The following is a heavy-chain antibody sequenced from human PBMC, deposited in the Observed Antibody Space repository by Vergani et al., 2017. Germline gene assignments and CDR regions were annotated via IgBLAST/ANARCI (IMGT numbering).Heavy chain of an antibody. V-gene: IGHV4-61*02. CDR1: GVSMQSGRFY. J-gene: IGHJ5*02. Sequence: QVQLHESGPGRVKPSETLSLIFSVSGVSMQSGRFYWTWIRQTAERRLGWMCRVYPSGTTNYNPSLNGRVTIFVDKSKNLLSLRLNSVIAAGTAVDYCARGETRTDWFYPWGQGTLVTVSS. CDR3: ARGETRTDWFYP. D-gene: IGHD3-16*01. CDR2: VYPSGTT.